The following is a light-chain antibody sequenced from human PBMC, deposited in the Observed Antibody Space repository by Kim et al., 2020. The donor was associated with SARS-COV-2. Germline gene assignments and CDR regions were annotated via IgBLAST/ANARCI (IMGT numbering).Light chain of an antibody. CDR3: QQLNSYPLT. J-gene: IGKJ4*01. V-gene: IGKV1-9*01. CDR2: AAS. Sequence: SASVGDRVTITCRASQGISSYLAWYQQKPGKAPKLLIYAASTLQSGVPSRLSGSGSGTEFTLTISSLQPEDFATYYCQQLNSYPLTFGGGTKLEI. CDR1: QGISSY.